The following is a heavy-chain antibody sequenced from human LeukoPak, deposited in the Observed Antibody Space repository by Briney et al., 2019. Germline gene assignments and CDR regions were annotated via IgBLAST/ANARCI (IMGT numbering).Heavy chain of an antibody. Sequence: GGSLRLSCAASGFSFSTSWMHWARQTPGKGLAWVSHINSDGRRVNYADAVMGRFTISRDNSKNTLYLQMNSLRAEDTAVYYCAKTCPLDSSSWSHGDYWGQGTLVTVSS. CDR2: INSDGRRV. J-gene: IGHJ4*02. D-gene: IGHD6-13*01. V-gene: IGHV3-74*01. CDR3: AKTCPLDSSSWSHGDY. CDR1: GFSFSTSW.